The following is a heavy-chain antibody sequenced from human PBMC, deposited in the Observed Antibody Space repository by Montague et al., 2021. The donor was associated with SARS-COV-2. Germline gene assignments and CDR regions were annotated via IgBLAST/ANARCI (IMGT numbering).Heavy chain of an antibody. CDR1: GDSIGSGSYC. Sequence: TLSLTCSVSGDSIGSGSYCWSWLRRAAGGGLEWIGRIYTSGRTDYNPSLINRVIISLDTSKNQFSLKLSSLTTADTGVYYCARAPDDYGTFGYWGQGIPVIVSS. CDR3: ARAPDDYGTFGY. D-gene: IGHD4-17*01. J-gene: IGHJ4*02. CDR2: IYTSGRT. V-gene: IGHV4-61*02.